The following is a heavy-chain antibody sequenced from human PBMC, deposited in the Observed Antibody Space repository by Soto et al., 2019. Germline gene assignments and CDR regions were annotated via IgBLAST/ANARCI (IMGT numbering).Heavy chain of an antibody. CDR3: ARGLTYYYGSWSYRPVDV. Sequence: QVQLVQSGAEVKKPGSSVKVSCKASGGTFSSYAISWVRQAPGQGLEWMGGIIPIFGTANYAQKFQGRVTITADESTSTAYMELSSLRSDYTAVYYCARGLTYYYGSWSYRPVDVWGQGTTVTVSS. J-gene: IGHJ6*02. V-gene: IGHV1-69*01. D-gene: IGHD3-10*01. CDR1: GGTFSSYA. CDR2: IIPIFGTA.